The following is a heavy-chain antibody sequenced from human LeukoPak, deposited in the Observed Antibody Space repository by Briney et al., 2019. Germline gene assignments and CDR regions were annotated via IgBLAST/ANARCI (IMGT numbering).Heavy chain of an antibody. V-gene: IGHV4-39*01. CDR3: ARQGRLLRYFDY. CDR2: IYYSGST. Sequence: PSETLSLTCTVSGGSISSSSYYWGWIRQPPGKGLEWIGSIYYSGSTYYNPSLKSRVTISVDMSKNQCSLKLSSVTAADTAVYYCARQGRLLRYFDYWGQGTLVTVSS. D-gene: IGHD3-9*01. CDR1: GGSISSSSYY. J-gene: IGHJ4*02.